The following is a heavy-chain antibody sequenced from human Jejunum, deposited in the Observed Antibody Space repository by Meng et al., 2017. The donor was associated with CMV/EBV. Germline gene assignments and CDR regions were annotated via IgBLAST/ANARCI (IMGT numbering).Heavy chain of an antibody. CDR1: GGVFNNYA. V-gene: IGHV1-69*12. J-gene: IGHJ4*02. CDR3: ARGFTNGWQPFDF. CDR2: IIAVLRTP. D-gene: IGHD2-8*01. Sequence: QVQLLQSGAEVKSPGASVRLSGKSSGGVFNNYALTWVRQAPGQGLEWMGGIIAVLRTPNYAPKFQGRLTITADASTDTTYMELSSLTSEDTAVYFCARGFTNGWQPFDFWGQGTLVTVSS.